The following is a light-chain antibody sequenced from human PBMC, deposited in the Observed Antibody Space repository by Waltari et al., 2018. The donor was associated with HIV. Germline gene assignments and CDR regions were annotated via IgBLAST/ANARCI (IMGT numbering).Light chain of an antibody. CDR3: QQYSDWPRA. CDR2: DSA. V-gene: IGKV3-15*01. Sequence: EIVVTQVPAALSVSPGERASLSCIASQSVSTNLAWYHQVSGQAPRPLISDSANRGTGVPDRFSGSGSGTHFTLTISSLQSEDSGVYYCQQYSDWPRAFGLGTKVEV. CDR1: QSVSTN. J-gene: IGKJ1*01.